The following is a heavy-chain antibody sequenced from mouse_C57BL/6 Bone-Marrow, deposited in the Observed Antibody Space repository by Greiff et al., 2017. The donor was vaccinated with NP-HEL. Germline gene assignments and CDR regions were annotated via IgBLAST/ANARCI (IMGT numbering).Heavy chain of an antibody. V-gene: IGHV1-81*01. D-gene: IGHD1-1*01. CDR1: GYTFTSYG. J-gene: IGHJ2*01. Sequence: VQRVESGAELARPGASVKLSCKASGYTFTSYGISWVKQRTGQGLEWIGEIYPRSGNTYYNEKFKGKATLTADKSSSTAYMELRSLTSEDSAVYFCARDDYGSSRGYFDYWGQGTTLTVSS. CDR3: ARDDYGSSRGYFDY. CDR2: IYPRSGNT.